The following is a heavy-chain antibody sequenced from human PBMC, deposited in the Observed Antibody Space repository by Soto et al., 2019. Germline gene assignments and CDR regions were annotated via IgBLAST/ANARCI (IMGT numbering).Heavy chain of an antibody. CDR3: ARDIGSMQHLVMGY. CDR1: GFTFSSYA. CDR2: VSYDGSSK. J-gene: IGHJ4*02. V-gene: IGHV3-30-3*01. Sequence: QVQLVESGGGVVQPGRSLRLSCAASGFTFSSYAMHWVRQAPGKGLEWVAVVSYDGSSKSYADSVKGRFTISRDNSKNTLYLQMNSLRAEDTAVYYCARDIGSMQHLVMGYWGQGTLVTVSS. D-gene: IGHD6-6*01.